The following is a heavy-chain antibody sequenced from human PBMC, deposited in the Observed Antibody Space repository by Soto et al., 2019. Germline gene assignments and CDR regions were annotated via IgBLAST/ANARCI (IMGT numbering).Heavy chain of an antibody. Sequence: PSEPLSLTCAVYVASFSGYYWSWIRQPPGKGLEWIGEINHSGSTNYNPSLKSRVTISVDMSKNQFSLKLSSVTAADTAVYYCASATNFDWLENYAFDSWGQGKMVTFSS. D-gene: IGHD3-9*01. J-gene: IGHJ3*02. V-gene: IGHV4-34*01. CDR3: ASATNFDWLENYAFDS. CDR1: VASFSGYY. CDR2: INHSGST.